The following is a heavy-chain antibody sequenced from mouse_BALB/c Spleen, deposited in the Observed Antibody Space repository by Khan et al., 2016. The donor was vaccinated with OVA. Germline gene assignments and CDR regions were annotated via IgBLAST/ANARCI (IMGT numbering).Heavy chain of an antibody. V-gene: IGHV3-2*02. CDR3: ASRYYYDRRYFDV. J-gene: IGHJ1*01. Sequence: EVQLQESGPGLVKPSQSLSHTCTVTGYSITSDYAWNWIRQFSGNKLEWMAYISYSGSTSYHPSLKSRIFITRDTSKNQFSLQLNSLTTEDTATXNCASRYYYDRRYFDVWGAGTTVTVSS. D-gene: IGHD1-1*01. CDR2: ISYSGST. CDR1: GYSITSDYA.